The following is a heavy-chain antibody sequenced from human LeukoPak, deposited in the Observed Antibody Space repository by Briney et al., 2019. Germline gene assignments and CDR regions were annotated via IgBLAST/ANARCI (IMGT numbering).Heavy chain of an antibody. CDR1: GYTFTGYY. Sequence: ASVKVSCKASGYTFTGYYMHWVRQAPGQGLEWMGWINPNSGGTNYAQKFQGRVTMTRGTSISTAYMELSRLRSDDTAVYYCATAFYCSGGSCYPQGVAFDIWGQGTMVTVSS. V-gene: IGHV1-2*02. CDR2: INPNSGGT. CDR3: ATAFYCSGGSCYPQGVAFDI. D-gene: IGHD2-15*01. J-gene: IGHJ3*02.